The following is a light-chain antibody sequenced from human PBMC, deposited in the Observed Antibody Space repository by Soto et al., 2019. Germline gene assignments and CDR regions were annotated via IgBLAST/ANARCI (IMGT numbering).Light chain of an antibody. Sequence: ESVLTQSPVTVSLSPGERLTLSCRASQSVSDSLAWYQHKPGQAPSLLIYGVSNMATGIPARFSGSGSGTDFTRTISRLESEDFAVYYCQHHSKWFSWSVGQGTKVEIK. CDR3: QHHSKWFSWS. J-gene: IGKJ1*01. V-gene: IGKV3-11*01. CDR1: QSVSDS. CDR2: GVS.